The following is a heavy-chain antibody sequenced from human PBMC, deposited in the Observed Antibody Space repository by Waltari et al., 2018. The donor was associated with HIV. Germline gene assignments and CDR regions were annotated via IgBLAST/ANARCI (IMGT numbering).Heavy chain of an antibody. CDR1: GTLVSDNY. CDR2: LYGDGTT. V-gene: IGHV3-53*02. Sequence: EVQLVQSGGGVVSPEESVRLSCAVSGTLVSDNYMSWIRQAPVKGLEWVAVLYGDGTTYYADSVKGRFVVSRDKAKNMFFLQMDYPRGADSATYFCARGIRYYAPWGQGVLVSVS. J-gene: IGHJ5*02. D-gene: IGHD3-3*01. CDR3: ARGIRYYAP.